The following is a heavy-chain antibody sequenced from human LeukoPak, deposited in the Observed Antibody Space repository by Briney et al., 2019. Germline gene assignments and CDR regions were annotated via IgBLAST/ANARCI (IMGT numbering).Heavy chain of an antibody. Sequence: GGSLRLSCAASGFTFSDYYVSWTRQAPGEGLEWVSYITSSGSTIYYADSVKGRFTISRDNAKNSLYLQMNSLRAEDTAVYYCARAKYCYGSGNYYTSSLFDYWSQRTLVTVSS. CDR3: ARAKYCYGSGNYYTSSLFDY. CDR2: ITSSGSTI. CDR1: GFTFSDYY. D-gene: IGHD3-10*01. J-gene: IGHJ4*02. V-gene: IGHV3-11*01.